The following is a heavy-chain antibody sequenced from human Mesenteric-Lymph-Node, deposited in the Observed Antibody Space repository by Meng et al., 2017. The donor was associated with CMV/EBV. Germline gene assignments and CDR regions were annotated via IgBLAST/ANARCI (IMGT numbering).Heavy chain of an antibody. D-gene: IGHD2-2*02. V-gene: IGHV3-53*01. CDR1: GFTVSANY. Sequence: GGSLRLSRAASGFTVSANYMSWVRQAPGKGLEWVSIVYGADSSTYYADSVKGRFTISRDNSKNTLYLQMNSLRAEDTALYYCAKVGCSSTTCHIDCWGQGTLVTVSS. CDR3: AKVGCSSTTCHIDC. J-gene: IGHJ4*02. CDR2: VYGADSST.